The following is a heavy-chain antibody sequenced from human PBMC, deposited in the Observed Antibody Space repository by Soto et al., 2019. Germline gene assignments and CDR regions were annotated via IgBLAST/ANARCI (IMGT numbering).Heavy chain of an antibody. V-gene: IGHV1-3*01. J-gene: IGHJ6*03. CDR3: ARDRHDYSAPSYMDV. CDR2: INAGNGNT. Sequence: ASVKVSCMASGYTFTSYAMHWVRQAPGQRLEWMGWINAGNGNTKYSQKFQGRVTITRDTSASTAYMELSSLRSEDTAVYYCARDRHDYSAPSYMDVWGKGTTVTVSS. D-gene: IGHD4-4*01. CDR1: GYTFTSYA.